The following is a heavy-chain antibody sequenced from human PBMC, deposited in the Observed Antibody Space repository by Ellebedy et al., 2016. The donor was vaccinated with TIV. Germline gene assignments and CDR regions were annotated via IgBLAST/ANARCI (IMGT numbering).Heavy chain of an antibody. D-gene: IGHD5-12*01. V-gene: IGHV1-2*02. CDR1: GYTFTGYY. CDR2: INPNSGGT. J-gene: IGHJ6*02. CDR3: ARLPVATTVYYYGMDV. Sequence: ASVKVSCKASGYTFTGYYMHWVRQAPGRGLEWMGWINPNSGGTNYAQKFQGRVTMTRDTSISTAYMELSRLRSDDTAGYYCARLPVATTVYYYGMDVWGQGTTVTVSS.